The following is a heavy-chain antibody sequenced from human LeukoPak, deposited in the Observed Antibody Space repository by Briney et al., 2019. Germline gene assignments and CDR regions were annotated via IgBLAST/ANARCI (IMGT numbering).Heavy chain of an antibody. V-gene: IGHV1-46*01. CDR1: GYTFTSYY. D-gene: IGHD5-18*01. J-gene: IGHJ4*02. Sequence: ASVKISCKASGYTFTSYYMHWVRQAPGQGLEWMGIINPSGGSTSYAQKFQGRVTVTRDTSTSTVYMELSSLRSEDTAVYYCARDRGIQLWLFDYWGQGTLVTVSS. CDR2: INPSGGST. CDR3: ARDRGIQLWLFDY.